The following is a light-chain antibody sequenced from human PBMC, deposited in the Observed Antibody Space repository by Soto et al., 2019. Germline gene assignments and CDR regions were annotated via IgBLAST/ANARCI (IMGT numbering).Light chain of an antibody. CDR1: QSVSSGY. CDR2: GAS. CDR3: QQYGDSPQT. J-gene: IGKJ1*01. Sequence: EIVLTQSPGTLSLSPGERATLSCRASQSVSSGYLVWYQQKPGQAPRLLIYGASSRATGIPDRFSGSGSGTDFTLTISRLEPEDFAVYYCQQYGDSPQTFGQGTKVEIK. V-gene: IGKV3-20*01.